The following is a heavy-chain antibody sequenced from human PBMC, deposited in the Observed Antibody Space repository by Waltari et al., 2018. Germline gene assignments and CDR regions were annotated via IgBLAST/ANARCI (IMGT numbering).Heavy chain of an antibody. J-gene: IGHJ3*02. V-gene: IGHV3-13*01. Sequence: EVQLVESGGALVQPGGSLRLSWAASGFNIATYDMHWVRQVTGKGLEWVSAVGTVGDTLYSGSVKGRFTISRENVKNSLYLQMNSLRAGDTAVYYCVRGGSDAFDIWGQGTMVTVSS. CDR3: VRGGSDAFDI. D-gene: IGHD3-16*01. CDR2: VGTVGDT. CDR1: GFNIATYD.